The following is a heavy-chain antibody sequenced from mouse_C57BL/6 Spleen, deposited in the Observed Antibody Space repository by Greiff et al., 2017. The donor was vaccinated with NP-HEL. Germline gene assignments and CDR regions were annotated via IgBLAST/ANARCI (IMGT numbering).Heavy chain of an antibody. Sequence: EVMLVESGGGLVQPKGSFKLSCAASGFSFNTYAMNWVRQAPGKGLEWVARIRSKSNNYATYYADSVKDRFTISRDDSESMLYLQMNNLKTEDTAMYYCVRHPGGAMDYWGQGTSVTVSS. CDR2: IRSKSNNYAT. CDR3: VRHPGGAMDY. J-gene: IGHJ4*01. V-gene: IGHV10-1*01. CDR1: GFSFNTYA.